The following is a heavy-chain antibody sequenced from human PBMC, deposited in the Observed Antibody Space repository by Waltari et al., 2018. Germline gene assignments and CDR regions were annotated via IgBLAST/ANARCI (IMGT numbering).Heavy chain of an antibody. D-gene: IGHD6-19*01. CDR3: ARQQPVVGQWLVNF. Sequence: QVQLVESGGGVVQPGRSLRLSCAASGFTFTNHAIHWVRQAPGKGLSWGGVISSIGGCEYFADSVKGRFTISRDNSKNMVYLQMNNVRIEDTAVYYCARQQPVVGQWLVNFWGQGTLVTVSS. CDR1: GFTFTNHA. CDR2: ISSIGGCE. V-gene: IGHV3-30*01. J-gene: IGHJ4*02.